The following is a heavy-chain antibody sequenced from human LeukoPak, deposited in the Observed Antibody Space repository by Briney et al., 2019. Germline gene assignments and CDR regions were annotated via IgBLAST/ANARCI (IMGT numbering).Heavy chain of an antibody. CDR1: GYTSTGQY. CDR2: INPNTGDT. J-gene: IGHJ4*02. V-gene: IGHV1-2*02. D-gene: IGHD5-12*01. Sequence: ASVKVSCKAYGYTSTGQYMHWVRQAPGQGLEWMGWINPNTGDTNYAQKFQGRVTMTRDTAISTAYLGLSRLASDDTAVYYCASYPRYISSPPFDYWGQGTLVTVSS. CDR3: ASYPRYISSPPFDY.